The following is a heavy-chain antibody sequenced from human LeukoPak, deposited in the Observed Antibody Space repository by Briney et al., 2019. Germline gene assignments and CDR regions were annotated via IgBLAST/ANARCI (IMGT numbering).Heavy chain of an antibody. CDR1: GFTFSSYA. J-gene: IGHJ3*02. CDR3: AKNIHYVQSESASDI. D-gene: IGHD2/OR15-2a*01. CDR2: ISGSGGST. V-gene: IGHV3-23*01. Sequence: PGGSLRLSCAASGFTFSSYALSWVRQAPGKGLEWVSAISGSGGSTYYADSVKGRFTISRDNSKNTLYLQMNSLRAEDTAVYYCAKNIHYVQSESASDIWGQGTMVTVSS.